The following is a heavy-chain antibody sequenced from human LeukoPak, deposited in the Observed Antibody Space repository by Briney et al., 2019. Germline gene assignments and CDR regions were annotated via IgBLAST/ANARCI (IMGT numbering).Heavy chain of an antibody. Sequence: SETLSLTCTVSGGSISSSSYYWGWIRQPPGKGLEWIGSIYYSGSTNYNPSLKSRVTISVDTSKNQFSLRLSSVTAADTAVYYCARLSGSGSSIYYYGMDVWGQGTTVTVSS. J-gene: IGHJ6*02. CDR3: ARLSGSGSSIYYYGMDV. CDR2: IYYSGST. D-gene: IGHD1-26*01. CDR1: GGSISSSSYY. V-gene: IGHV4-39*07.